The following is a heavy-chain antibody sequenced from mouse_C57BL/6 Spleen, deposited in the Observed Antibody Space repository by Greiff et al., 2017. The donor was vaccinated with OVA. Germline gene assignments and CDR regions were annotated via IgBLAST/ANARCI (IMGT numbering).Heavy chain of an antibody. Sequence: EVQVVESGAELVRPGASVKLSCTASGFNIKDDYMHWVKQRPEQGLEWIGWIDPENGDTEYASKFQGKATITADTSSNTAYLQLSSLTSEDTAVYYCTTSGMDYWGQGTSVTVSS. CDR2: IDPENGDT. CDR1: GFNIKDDY. CDR3: TTSGMDY. J-gene: IGHJ4*01. V-gene: IGHV14-4*01.